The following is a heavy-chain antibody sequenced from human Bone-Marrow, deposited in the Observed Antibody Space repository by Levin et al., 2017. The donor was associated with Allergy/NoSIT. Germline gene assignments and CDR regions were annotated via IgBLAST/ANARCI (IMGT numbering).Heavy chain of an antibody. D-gene: IGHD4-11*01. Sequence: ASVKVSCKASGYTFTSYAMHWVRQAPGQRLEWMGWINAGNGNTKYSQKFQGRVTITRDTSASTAYMELSSLRSEDTAVYYCARTPRSYSNRRGYYYYYMDVWGKGTTVTVSS. CDR3: ARTPRSYSNRRGYYYYYMDV. J-gene: IGHJ6*03. CDR2: INAGNGNT. V-gene: IGHV1-3*01. CDR1: GYTFTSYA.